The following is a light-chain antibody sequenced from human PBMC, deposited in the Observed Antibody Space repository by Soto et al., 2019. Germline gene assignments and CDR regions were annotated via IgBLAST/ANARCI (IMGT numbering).Light chain of an antibody. Sequence: DIQMTQSPSSLSASVGDRVTITCRASQGISTYLNWYQQKPGRAPKLLIFAASNLQSGVPVRFSGSGSGTDFILSINSLQPEDVATYYCQQLDSFPLTFGQGTRLEIK. CDR2: AAS. J-gene: IGKJ5*01. CDR1: QGISTY. CDR3: QQLDSFPLT. V-gene: IGKV1-39*01.